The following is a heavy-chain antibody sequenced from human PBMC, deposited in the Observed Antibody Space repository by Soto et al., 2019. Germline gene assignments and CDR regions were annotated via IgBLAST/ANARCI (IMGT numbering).Heavy chain of an antibody. CDR2: IYYSGST. J-gene: IGHJ4*02. CDR3: ATMPRGDYVHDY. CDR1: GGSISSGGYY. D-gene: IGHD4-17*01. Sequence: SETLSLTCTVSGGSISSGGYYWSWIRQHPGKGLEWIGYIYYSGSTYYNPSLKSRVTISVDTSKNQFSLKLSSVTAVDTAVYYCATMPRGDYVHDYSGQGTLVTVSS. V-gene: IGHV4-31*03.